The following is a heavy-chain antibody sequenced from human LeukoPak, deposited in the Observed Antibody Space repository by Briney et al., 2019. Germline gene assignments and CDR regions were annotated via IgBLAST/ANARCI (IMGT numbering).Heavy chain of an antibody. Sequence: SETLSLTCTVSGGSISSGDYYWSWIRQPPGKGLEWIGYIYYSGSTYYNPSLKSRVTISVDTSKNQFSLKLSSETAADTAVYYCASYYGYSYGSFDYWGQGTLVTVSS. D-gene: IGHD5-18*01. CDR3: ASYYGYSYGSFDY. J-gene: IGHJ4*02. V-gene: IGHV4-30-4*08. CDR1: GGSISSGDYY. CDR2: IYYSGST.